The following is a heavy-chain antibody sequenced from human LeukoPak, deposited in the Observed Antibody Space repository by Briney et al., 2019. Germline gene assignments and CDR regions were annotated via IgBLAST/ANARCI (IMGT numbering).Heavy chain of an antibody. J-gene: IGHJ3*02. Sequence: PGGSLRLSCAASGFTFSSYSMNWVRHAPGKGLEWVSSISSSSSYIYYADSVKGRFTISRDNAKNSLFLQMDSLRAEDTAMYYCARGRGYSVSSDAFDIWGQGTMVTVSS. V-gene: IGHV3-21*06. CDR1: GFTFSSYS. CDR2: ISSSSSYI. CDR3: ARGRGYSVSSDAFDI. D-gene: IGHD5-18*01.